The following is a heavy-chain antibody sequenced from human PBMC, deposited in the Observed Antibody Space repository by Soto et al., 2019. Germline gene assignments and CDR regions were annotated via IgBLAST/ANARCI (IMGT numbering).Heavy chain of an antibody. CDR2: MNPNSGNT. D-gene: IGHD2-15*01. CDR3: ARGPPRAYCSGGSCPHS. J-gene: IGHJ5*02. Sequence: LEWMGWMNPNSGNTGYAQKFQGRVTMTRNTSISTAYMELSSLRSEDTAVYYCARGPPRAYCSGGSCPHSWGQGTLVTVSS. V-gene: IGHV1-8*01.